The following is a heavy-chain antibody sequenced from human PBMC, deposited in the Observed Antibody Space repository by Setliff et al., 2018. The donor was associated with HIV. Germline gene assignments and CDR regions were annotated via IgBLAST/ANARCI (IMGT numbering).Heavy chain of an antibody. J-gene: IGHJ6*02. CDR3: ADSTYYYYYGMDV. CDR1: GYTFIAYG. V-gene: IGHV1-69*05. CDR2: IIPIFGTA. Sequence: SVKVSCKASGYTFIAYGISWVRRAPGQGLEWMGGIIPIFGTANYAQKFQGRVTITTDESTSTAYMELSSLRSEDTAVYYCADSTYYYYYGMDVWGQGTTVTVSS. D-gene: IGHD6-13*01.